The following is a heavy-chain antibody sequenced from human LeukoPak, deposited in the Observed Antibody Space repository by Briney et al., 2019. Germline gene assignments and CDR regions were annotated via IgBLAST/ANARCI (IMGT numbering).Heavy chain of an antibody. CDR1: GFTFSSYA. CDR3: ARDRWLAAALPYYFDY. V-gene: IGHV3-30-3*01. CDR2: ISYDGSNK. D-gene: IGHD6-13*01. Sequence: GGSLRLSCAASGFTFSSYAMHWVRQAPGKGLEWVAVISYDGSNKYYADSVKGRFTISRDNSKNTLYLQMNSLRAEDTAVYYCARDRWLAAALPYYFDYWGQGTLVTVSS. J-gene: IGHJ4*02.